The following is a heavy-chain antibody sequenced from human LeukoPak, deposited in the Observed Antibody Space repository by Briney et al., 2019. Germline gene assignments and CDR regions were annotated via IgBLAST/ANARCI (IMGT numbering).Heavy chain of an antibody. V-gene: IGHV3-23*01. J-gene: IGHJ4*02. D-gene: IGHD1-1*01. CDR1: GFTFSSYA. Sequence: GGSLRLSCAASGFTFSSYAMSWVRQAPGKGLEWVSAISGSGGSTYYADSVKGRFTISRDNSKNTLYLQMNSLRAEDTAVYCCAKVRVTTGTTEAIDYWGQGTLVTISS. CDR2: ISGSGGST. CDR3: AKVRVTTGTTEAIDY.